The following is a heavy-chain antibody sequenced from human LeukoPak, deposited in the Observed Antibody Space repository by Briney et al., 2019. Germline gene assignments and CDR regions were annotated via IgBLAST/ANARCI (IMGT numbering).Heavy chain of an antibody. D-gene: IGHD3-16*01. CDR3: AKDKFGGGIKTGTFDY. Sequence: GGSLRLSCAASGFTFSSYGMYWVRQAPGKGLEWVAVISSEGSNEYYADSVKGRFTISRENSKNTLYLQMNSLRREDTALDYCAKDKFGGGIKTGTFDYWGQGTLVTVSS. J-gene: IGHJ4*02. V-gene: IGHV3-30*18. CDR2: ISSEGSNE. CDR1: GFTFSSYG.